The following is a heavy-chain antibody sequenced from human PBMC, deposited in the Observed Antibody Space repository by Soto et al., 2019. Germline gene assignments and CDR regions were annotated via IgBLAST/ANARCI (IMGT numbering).Heavy chain of an antibody. CDR2: INPNIGGT. D-gene: IGHD3-22*01. CDR1: GYTFTGYY. Sequence: ASVKVSCKASGYTFTGYYMHWVRQAPGQGLEWMGRINPNIGGTNYAQKFQGWVTITTDKSTSTAYMELSSLRSDDTAVYYCAREWFNGFDYWGQGTLVTVSS. V-gene: IGHV1-2*04. J-gene: IGHJ4*02. CDR3: AREWFNGFDY.